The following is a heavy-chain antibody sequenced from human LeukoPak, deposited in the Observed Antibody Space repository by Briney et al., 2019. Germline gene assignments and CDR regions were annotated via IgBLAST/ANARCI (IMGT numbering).Heavy chain of an antibody. Sequence: PSETLSLTCTVSGASISGSSSYWGWLRQPPGKGLEWIASIYESENPQYSPSLKSRVTISVDTSKNQFSLQLRSVTAADTAVYYCAREDPQTTVPEGMDVWGQGTTVTVSS. CDR1: GASISGSSSY. CDR3: AREDPQTTVPEGMDV. CDR2: IYESENP. J-gene: IGHJ6*02. V-gene: IGHV4-39*07. D-gene: IGHD4-17*01.